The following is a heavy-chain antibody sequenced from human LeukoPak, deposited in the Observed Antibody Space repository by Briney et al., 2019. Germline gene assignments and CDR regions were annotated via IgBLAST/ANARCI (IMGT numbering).Heavy chain of an antibody. J-gene: IGHJ5*02. D-gene: IGHD2-2*01. Sequence: TTGGSLRLSCAASGFTFSSYSMNWVRQAPGKGLEWVSSISSSSSYIYYADSVKGRFTISRDNAKNSLYLQMNSLRAEDTAVYYCARGGTYCSSTSCEEDWFDPWGQGTLVTVSS. V-gene: IGHV3-21*01. CDR1: GFTFSSYS. CDR3: ARGGTYCSSTSCEEDWFDP. CDR2: ISSSSSYI.